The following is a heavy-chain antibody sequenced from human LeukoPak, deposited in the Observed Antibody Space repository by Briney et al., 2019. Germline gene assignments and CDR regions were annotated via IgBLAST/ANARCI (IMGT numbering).Heavy chain of an antibody. CDR3: ARGLDVVAVAGIYYFDY. CDR2: INHSGST. V-gene: IGHV4-34*01. Sequence: NPSETVSLICAVYGGSFSGYYWSWIRQPPGKGLEWIGEINHSGSTNYNPSLKSRLAISVDTSKNQLSLKLSSVTAADTAVYYCARGLDVVAVAGIYYFDYWGQGTVDSVSS. CDR1: GGSFSGYY. D-gene: IGHD6-19*01. J-gene: IGHJ4*02.